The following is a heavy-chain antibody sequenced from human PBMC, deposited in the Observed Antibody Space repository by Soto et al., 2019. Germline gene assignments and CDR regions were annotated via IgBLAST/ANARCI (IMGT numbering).Heavy chain of an antibody. CDR3: ARLYCTTTACDSWFDP. J-gene: IGHJ5*02. CDR2: IDPRDSYT. Sequence: GESLKISCTGFGYSFTPFWISWVRQMPGKGLEWMGTIDPRDSYTSYSPSFQGHVTISADKSIGTAYLQWGSLQASDTAIYFCARLYCTTTACDSWFDPWGQGTLVTVSS. V-gene: IGHV5-10-1*01. D-gene: IGHD2-8*01. CDR1: GYSFTPFW.